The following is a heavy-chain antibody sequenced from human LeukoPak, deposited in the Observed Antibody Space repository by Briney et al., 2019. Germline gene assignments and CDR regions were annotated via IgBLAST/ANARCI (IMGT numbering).Heavy chain of an antibody. Sequence: ASVKVSCKASGYTFTDYYMHWVRQAPGQGLEWMGRINPNTGGTNYAQKFQGRVTMTRDTSISTVYMELSRLRSDDTAVYYCARAASYHDSSGSYHFPHAFDIWGQGTMVTVSS. CDR1: GYTFTDYY. V-gene: IGHV1-2*06. CDR2: INPNTGGT. CDR3: ARAASYHDSSGSYHFPHAFDI. D-gene: IGHD3-22*01. J-gene: IGHJ3*02.